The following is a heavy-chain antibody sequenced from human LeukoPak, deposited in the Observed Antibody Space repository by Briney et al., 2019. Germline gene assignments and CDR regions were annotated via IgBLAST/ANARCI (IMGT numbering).Heavy chain of an antibody. Sequence: PGGSLRLSCAASGFTFSSYSMNWVRQAPGKGLEWVSSISSSSSYIYYADSVKGRFTISRDNAKNSLYLQMNSLRAEDTAVYYCARALPITGTHDAFDIWGQGTMVTVSS. CDR3: ARALPITGTHDAFDI. D-gene: IGHD1-20*01. J-gene: IGHJ3*02. CDR1: GFTFSSYS. V-gene: IGHV3-21*01. CDR2: ISSSSSYI.